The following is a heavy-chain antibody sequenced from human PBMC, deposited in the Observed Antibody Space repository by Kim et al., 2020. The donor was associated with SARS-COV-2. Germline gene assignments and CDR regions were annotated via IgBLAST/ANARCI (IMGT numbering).Heavy chain of an antibody. CDR3: ARDLTAYCGGDCDSFDY. CDR1: GFTFSSYS. V-gene: IGHV3-48*02. D-gene: IGHD2-21*02. Sequence: GGSLRLSCAASGFTFSSYSMNWVRQAPGKGLEWVSYISSSSSTIYYADSVKGRFTISRDNAKNSLYLQMNSLRDEDTAVYYCARDLTAYCGGDCDSFDYWGQGTLVTVSS. J-gene: IGHJ4*02. CDR2: ISSSSSTI.